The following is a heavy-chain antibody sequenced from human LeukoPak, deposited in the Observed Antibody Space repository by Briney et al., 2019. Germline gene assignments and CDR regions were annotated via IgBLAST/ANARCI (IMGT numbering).Heavy chain of an antibody. V-gene: IGHV4-39*07. CDR3: ARVFDS. CDR2: IFYTGKT. Sequence: SETLSLTCTVSGGSVSTSDYYWGWIRQPPGKGPEWIGDIFYTGKTNYNPSLKRRVTISLDTSRNQFSLKLTSVTAADTAVYYCARVFDSWGQGTLVTASS. CDR1: GGSVSTSDYY. J-gene: IGHJ4*02.